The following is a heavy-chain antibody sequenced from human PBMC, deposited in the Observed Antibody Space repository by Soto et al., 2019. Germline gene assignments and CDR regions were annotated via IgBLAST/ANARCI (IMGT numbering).Heavy chain of an antibody. CDR3: AKQGGKYGIRSFDP. CDR1: GDPINNCY. J-gene: IGHJ5*02. D-gene: IGHD1-1*01. V-gene: IGHV4-59*08. CDR2: IYYSGNT. Sequence: PSETLSLTCTVSGDPINNCYWSWIRQPPGKGLEWIGYIYYSGNTKYNPSLKSRVTISVDTSKNQFSLRLTSVTAADTAVYYCAKQGGKYGIRSFDPWGQGTLVTVSS.